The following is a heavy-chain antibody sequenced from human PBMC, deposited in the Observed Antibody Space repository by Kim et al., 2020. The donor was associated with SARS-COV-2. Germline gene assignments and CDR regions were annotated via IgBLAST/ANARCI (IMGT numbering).Heavy chain of an antibody. V-gene: IGHV1-69*13. J-gene: IGHJ6*02. CDR1: GGTFSSYA. D-gene: IGHD3-9*01. Sequence: SVKVSCKASGGTFSSYAISWVRQAPGQGLEWMGGIIPIFGTANYAQKFQGRVTITADESTSTAYMELSSLRSEDTAVYYCARDQDGPDTLKYYDILTGYRARAEYGMDVWGQGTTVTVSS. CDR2: IIPIFGTA. CDR3: ARDQDGPDTLKYYDILTGYRARAEYGMDV.